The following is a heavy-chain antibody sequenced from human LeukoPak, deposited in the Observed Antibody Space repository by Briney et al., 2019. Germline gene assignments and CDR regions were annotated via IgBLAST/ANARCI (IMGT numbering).Heavy chain of an antibody. Sequence: SETLSFTCTVSGGSVSSGTYYWSWIRQPPGKGLEWIGYIDYIGNTNYNPSLKSRVTISVGTSKNQFSLKLTSVTAADTAVYYCARTVLAAASVFDYWGQGTLVTVSS. CDR2: IDYIGNT. V-gene: IGHV4-61*01. D-gene: IGHD6-25*01. CDR3: ARTVLAAASVFDY. CDR1: GGSVSSGTYY. J-gene: IGHJ4*02.